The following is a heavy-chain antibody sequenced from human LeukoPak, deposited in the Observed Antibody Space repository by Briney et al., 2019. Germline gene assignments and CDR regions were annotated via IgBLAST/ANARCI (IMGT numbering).Heavy chain of an antibody. CDR2: VYHDGTT. Sequence: SETLSLTCTVSGASISRHYWSWIRQPPGKGLEWIGYVYHDGTTTYHPSLKSRVAISIDTSRNQLSLKLSAMTAADTAVYYCARGSTRADDYWGQGILVTVSS. D-gene: IGHD2/OR15-2a*01. J-gene: IGHJ4*02. V-gene: IGHV4-59*11. CDR1: GASISRHY. CDR3: ARGSTRADDY.